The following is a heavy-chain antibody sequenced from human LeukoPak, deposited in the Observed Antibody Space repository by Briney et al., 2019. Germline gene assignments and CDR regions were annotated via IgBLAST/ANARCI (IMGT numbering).Heavy chain of an antibody. Sequence: GGSLRLSCAASGFTFSSYSMNWVRQAPGKGLEWVSSISSSSSYIYYADSVKGRFTISRDNAKNSLYLQMNSLRAEDTAVYYCAREYCSGGSCSGWDYWGQGTLVSVSS. CDR2: ISSSSSYI. V-gene: IGHV3-21*01. J-gene: IGHJ4*02. D-gene: IGHD2-15*01. CDR3: AREYCSGGSCSGWDY. CDR1: GFTFSSYS.